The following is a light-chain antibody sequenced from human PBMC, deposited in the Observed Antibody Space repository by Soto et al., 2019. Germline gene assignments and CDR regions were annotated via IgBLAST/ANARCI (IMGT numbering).Light chain of an antibody. CDR3: QVWDSSSDHYV. CDR2: DDS. Sequence: SYELTQPPSVSVAPGQTARITCGGNNIGSKSVHWYQQKPGQDPVLVVYDDSDPPSGIPERFSGSNTGNTATLTISMVEAGDEADYYFQVWDSSSDHYVFGTGTKVTVI. CDR1: NIGSKS. V-gene: IGLV3-21*02. J-gene: IGLJ1*01.